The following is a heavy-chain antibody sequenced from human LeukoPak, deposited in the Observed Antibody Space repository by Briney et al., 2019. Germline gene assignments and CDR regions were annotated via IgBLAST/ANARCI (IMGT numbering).Heavy chain of an antibody. CDR3: AKGDNYKPLYFDN. CDR2: IWYDRSKK. V-gene: IGHV3-30*02. Sequence: GGSLGLSCAASGFRLSDFGMHWVRQAPGKGVEGVAFIWYDRSKKFYADSVEGRFTISSDNSKNTLFLQMNSLRDEDTAVYYCAKGDNYKPLYFDNWGQGSLVTVTA. D-gene: IGHD1-20*01. CDR1: GFRLSDFG. J-gene: IGHJ4*02.